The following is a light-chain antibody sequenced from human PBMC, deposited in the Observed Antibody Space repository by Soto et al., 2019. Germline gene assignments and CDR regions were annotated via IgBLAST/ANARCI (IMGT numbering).Light chain of an antibody. CDR2: GNT. V-gene: IGLV1-40*01. J-gene: IGLJ3*02. CDR3: QSHDSSLNSWV. CDR1: SSNIGAGYD. Sequence: QSVLTQPPSMSGAPGQRVTISCTGSSSNIGAGYDVHWYQLLPGTAPNLLIYGNTNRPSGVPDRFSSSKSGTSASLAITGLRAEDEADYYCQSHDSSLNSWVFGGGTKLTVL.